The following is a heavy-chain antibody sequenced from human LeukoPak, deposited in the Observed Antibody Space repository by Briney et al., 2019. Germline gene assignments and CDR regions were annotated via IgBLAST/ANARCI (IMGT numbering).Heavy chain of an antibody. V-gene: IGHV3-23*01. CDR3: AKRVHKPDY. CDR2: ISDNGGNT. J-gene: IGHJ4*02. CDR1: GFTFSSYA. Sequence: GGSLRLSCAASGFTFSSYAMSWVRQAPGKGLEWVSAISDNGGNTYYADSVKGRFTISRDNPKNTLYLQMNSLRAEDTAVYYCAKRVHKPDYWGQGTLVTVSS.